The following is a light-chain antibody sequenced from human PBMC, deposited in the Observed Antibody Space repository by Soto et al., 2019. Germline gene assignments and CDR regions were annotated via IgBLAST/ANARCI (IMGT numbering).Light chain of an antibody. J-gene: IGKJ1*01. CDR1: QSVSNN. V-gene: IGKV3-15*01. Sequence: ILMTQSPATLSVSPGDRATLSCRASQSVSNNLAWYQQKPGQAPRLLIYEASTRASGIPARFSGSGSGTEVTLTISGLQSEDFAAYYCRQYNNSSPWTFGQGTKVEIK. CDR2: EAS. CDR3: RQYNNSSPWT.